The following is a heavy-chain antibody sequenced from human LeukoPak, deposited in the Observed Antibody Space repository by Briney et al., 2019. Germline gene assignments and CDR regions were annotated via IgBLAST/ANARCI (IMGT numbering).Heavy chain of an antibody. V-gene: IGHV4-34*01. Sequence: PSETLSLTCAVYGGSFSGYYWSWIRQPPGKGLEWIGEINHSGSTNYNPSLKSRVTISVDTSKNQFSLKLSSVTAADTAVYYCARINYDYVWGSYPLYYFDYWGQGTLATVSS. D-gene: IGHD3-16*01. CDR1: GGSFSGYY. CDR3: ARINYDYVWGSYPLYYFDY. J-gene: IGHJ4*02. CDR2: INHSGST.